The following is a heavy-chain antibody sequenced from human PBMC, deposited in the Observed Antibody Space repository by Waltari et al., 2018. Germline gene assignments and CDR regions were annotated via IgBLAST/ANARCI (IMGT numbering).Heavy chain of an antibody. Sequence: QVQLVQSGAEVKQPGASVKVSCKASGYTFTGYSMHWVRQAPGQGLEWMGWINPNSGGTNYAQKFQGRVTMTRDTSISAAYMELSRLRSDDTAVYYCARDGFWSGYWFDPWGQGTLVTVSS. CDR1: GYTFTGYS. CDR3: ARDGFWSGYWFDP. J-gene: IGHJ5*02. D-gene: IGHD3-3*01. V-gene: IGHV1-2*02. CDR2: INPNSGGT.